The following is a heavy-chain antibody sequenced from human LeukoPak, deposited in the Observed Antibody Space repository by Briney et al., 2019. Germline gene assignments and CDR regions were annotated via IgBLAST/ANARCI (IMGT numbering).Heavy chain of an antibody. CDR3: ARQAWSGYSDY. D-gene: IGHD3-3*01. CDR2: IYYSGDT. V-gene: IGHV4-39*01. Sequence: SETLSLTCTVSGGSISSSSYYWGWIRQPPGKGLEWIGTIYYSGDTYYNKSLESRVTMSVDTSKNQFSLRLPSVTAADTGVYYCARQAWSGYSDYWGQGTLVTVSS. J-gene: IGHJ4*02. CDR1: GGSISSSSYY.